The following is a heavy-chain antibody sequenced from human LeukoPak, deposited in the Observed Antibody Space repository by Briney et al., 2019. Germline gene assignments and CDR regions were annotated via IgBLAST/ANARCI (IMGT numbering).Heavy chain of an antibody. V-gene: IGHV4-34*01. J-gene: IGHJ4*02. CDR3: ARGLWIAVAGTSIDY. CDR1: GGSFSGYY. CDR2: ISHSGST. D-gene: IGHD6-19*01. Sequence: SETLSLTCAVYGGSFSGYYWSWIRQPPGKGLEWIGEISHSGSTNYNPSLKSRVTISVDTSKNQFSLKLSSVTAADTAVYYCARGLWIAVAGTSIDYWGQGTLVTVSS.